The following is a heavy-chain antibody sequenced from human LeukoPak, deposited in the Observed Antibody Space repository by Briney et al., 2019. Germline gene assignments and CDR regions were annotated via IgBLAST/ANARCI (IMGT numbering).Heavy chain of an antibody. D-gene: IGHD3-10*01. Sequence: SVKVSCKASGCTFSSYAISWVRQAPGQGLEWMGGIIPIFGTANYAQKFQGRVTITADDSTSTAYMELGSLRSEDTAVYYCARYDSGSYKLYYWGQGTLVTVSS. CDR1: GCTFSSYA. J-gene: IGHJ4*02. CDR3: ARYDSGSYKLYY. V-gene: IGHV1-69*13. CDR2: IIPIFGTA.